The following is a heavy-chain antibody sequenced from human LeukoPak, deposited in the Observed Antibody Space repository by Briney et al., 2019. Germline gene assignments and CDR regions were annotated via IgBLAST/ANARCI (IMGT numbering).Heavy chain of an antibody. V-gene: IGHV4-59*08. CDR3: ARWVAASSIDY. Sequence: SETLSLTCTVSAGSISSSYWIWIRQPPGKGLEWIGYIYYRGSTNYNASLKSRVTISVDTSKNQFSLKLRSVTAADTAVYYCARWVAASSIDYWGQGTLVTVSS. D-gene: IGHD6-13*01. J-gene: IGHJ4*02. CDR1: AGSISSSY. CDR2: IYYRGST.